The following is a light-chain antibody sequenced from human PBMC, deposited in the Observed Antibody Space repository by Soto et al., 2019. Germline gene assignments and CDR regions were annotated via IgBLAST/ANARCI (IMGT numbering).Light chain of an antibody. CDR2: EGS. Sequence: QSVLTQPASVSGSPGQSITISCTGTSSDVGSYNLVSWYQQHPGKAPKLMIYEGSKRPSGVSNRFSGSKSDNTASLTISGLQAEDEADYSCCSYAGSSTFSYVFGTGTKVTVL. J-gene: IGLJ1*01. CDR3: CSYAGSSTFSYV. V-gene: IGLV2-23*03. CDR1: SSDVGSYNL.